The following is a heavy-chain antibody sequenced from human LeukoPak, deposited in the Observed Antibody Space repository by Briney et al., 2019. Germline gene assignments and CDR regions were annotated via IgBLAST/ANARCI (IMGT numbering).Heavy chain of an antibody. CDR1: GGSISSYY. CDR2: IFASGST. D-gene: IGHD5-24*01. CDR3: ARGSREMATIFDY. Sequence: SETLSLTCTVSGGSISSYYWSWIRQPPGKGLEWIGHIFASGSTNYNPSLRSRLTMSVDTSKNQFSLKLTSVTAADTAVYYCARGSREMATIFDYCGQGTLVTVSS. J-gene: IGHJ4*02. V-gene: IGHV4-4*07.